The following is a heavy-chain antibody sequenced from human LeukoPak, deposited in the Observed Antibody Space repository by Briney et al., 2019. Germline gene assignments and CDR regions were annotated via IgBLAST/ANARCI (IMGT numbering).Heavy chain of an antibody. Sequence: SETLSLTCAVYGGSFSGYYWSWIRQPPGKGLEWIGEINHSGSTNYNPSLKSRVTISVDTSKNQFSLKLSSVTAADTAVYYCARTTTGTDYYMDVWGKGTTVTVSS. J-gene: IGHJ6*03. CDR1: GGSFSGYY. CDR2: INHSGST. V-gene: IGHV4-34*01. CDR3: ARTTTGTDYYMDV. D-gene: IGHD1-1*01.